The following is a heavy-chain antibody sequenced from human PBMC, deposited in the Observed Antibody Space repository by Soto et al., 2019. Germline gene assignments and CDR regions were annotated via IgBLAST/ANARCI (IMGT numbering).Heavy chain of an antibody. J-gene: IGHJ3*01. CDR3: ARDRGYYYDSSGIGPFDV. CDR2: IHPSGDNT. D-gene: IGHD3-22*01. CDR1: RYTFTSYD. V-gene: IGHV1-46*01. Sequence: SVKASCKASRYTFTSYDPHWVRQAPGQGLEWMGRIHPSGDNTNHAQKFQGRVTMTRDTSTSTVYMELSTLRYEDTAVYYCARDRGYYYDSSGIGPFDVWG.